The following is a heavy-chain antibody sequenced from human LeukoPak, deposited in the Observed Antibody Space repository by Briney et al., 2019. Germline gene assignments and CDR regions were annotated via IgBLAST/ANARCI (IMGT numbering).Heavy chain of an antibody. CDR2: IHSDGRSR. Sequence: QSGGSLRLLGGASGFSRRSYWMHWVRQARGKGLVWVCRIHSDGRSRTSAASFRGRFTISRDNAKNALYLQMNSLRAEDTAVYYCARSTIFGVEIDYWGQGTLVTVSS. CDR3: ARSTIFGVEIDY. CDR1: GFSRRSYW. V-gene: IGHV3-74*01. D-gene: IGHD3-3*01. J-gene: IGHJ4*02.